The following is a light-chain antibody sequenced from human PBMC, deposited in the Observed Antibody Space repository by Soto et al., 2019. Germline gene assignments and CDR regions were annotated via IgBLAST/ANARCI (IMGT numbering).Light chain of an antibody. CDR1: QSISSW. J-gene: IGKJ4*01. CDR2: DAS. V-gene: IGKV1-5*02. CDR3: KPYHRYFQIT. Sequence: IQMTKSPSTLSASVGDRVTIICRDSQSISSWSAWYQHKPGKAPKLLIYDASRLDSGVPPRLRGSGSGTEFSLSISILQQEDLGTYDGKPYHRYFQITFGGGTKVEIK.